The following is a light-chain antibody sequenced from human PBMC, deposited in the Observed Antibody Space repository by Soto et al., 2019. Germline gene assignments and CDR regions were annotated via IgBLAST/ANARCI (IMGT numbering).Light chain of an antibody. Sequence: EIVLTQSPGTLSLSPGERATLSCRASQSVSSSYFAWYQQKPGQAPRLLIYGASSRATGIPDRFSGSGSGTDFTLTISRLEPEDFAVYYCQQYGSPGTWTFGQGTKVEIK. CDR2: GAS. J-gene: IGKJ1*01. CDR1: QSVSSSY. CDR3: QQYGSPGTWT. V-gene: IGKV3-20*01.